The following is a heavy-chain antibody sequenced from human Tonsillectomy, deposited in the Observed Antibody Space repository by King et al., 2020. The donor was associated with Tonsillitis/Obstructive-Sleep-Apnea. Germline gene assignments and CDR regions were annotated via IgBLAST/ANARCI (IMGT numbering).Heavy chain of an antibody. CDR2: ISAYNGNT. CDR3: ARERDYSSTWYIVDY. Sequence: VQLVESGAEVKKPGASVKVSCKASGYPFTSYGFSWVRQAPGQGLEWMGWISAYNGNTNYAQKFQGRVTMTTDTSTSTANMELRSLRSDDTAVYYCARERDYSSTWYIVDYWGQGTLVTVPS. V-gene: IGHV1-18*01. CDR1: GYPFTSYG. D-gene: IGHD6-13*01. J-gene: IGHJ4*02.